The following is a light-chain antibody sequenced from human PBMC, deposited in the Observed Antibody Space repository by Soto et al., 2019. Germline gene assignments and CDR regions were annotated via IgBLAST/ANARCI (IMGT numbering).Light chain of an antibody. CDR3: QQYGSSGT. Sequence: EIVLTQSPGTLSLSPGERATLSCRASQSVSSSYLSWYQQKPGQAPRLLIYGASSRATGIPDMFSGSGSGTDFTLTISRLEPEDFAVYYCQQYGSSGTFGQGTKVDI. J-gene: IGKJ1*01. CDR1: QSVSSSY. CDR2: GAS. V-gene: IGKV3-20*01.